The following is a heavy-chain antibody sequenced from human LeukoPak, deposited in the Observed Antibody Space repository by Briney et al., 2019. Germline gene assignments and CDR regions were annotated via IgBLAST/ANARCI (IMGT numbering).Heavy chain of an antibody. V-gene: IGHV4-4*07. CDR1: GGSISSYY. Sequence: KPSESLSHTCTVSGGSISSYYWSWIRQPAGKGLEWIGRIYTSGSTNYNPSLKSRATMSVDTSKNQFSLKLSSVTAADTAVYYCARAGYNWNDGYYYYYMDVWGKGTSQTVSS. J-gene: IGHJ6*03. D-gene: IGHD1-20*01. CDR3: ARAGYNWNDGYYYYYMDV. CDR2: IYTSGST.